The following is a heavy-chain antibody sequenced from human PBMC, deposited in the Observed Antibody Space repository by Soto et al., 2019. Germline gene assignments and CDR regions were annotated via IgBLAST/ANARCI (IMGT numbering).Heavy chain of an antibody. J-gene: IGHJ5*02. V-gene: IGHV1-69*13. D-gene: IGHD2-21*02. Sequence: SVKVSCKASGGTFSSYAISWVRQAPGQGLEWMGGIIPIFGTANYAQKFQGRVTITADESTSTAYMELSSLRSEDTVVYYCATPRPLCGGDCLIWFDPWGQGTLVTVSS. CDR2: IIPIFGTA. CDR1: GGTFSSYA. CDR3: ATPRPLCGGDCLIWFDP.